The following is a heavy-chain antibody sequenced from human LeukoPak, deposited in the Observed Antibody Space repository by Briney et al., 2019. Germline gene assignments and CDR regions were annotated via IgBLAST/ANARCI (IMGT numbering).Heavy chain of an antibody. D-gene: IGHD6-13*01. Sequence: AVKVSCKAAGFTFTSSAGQWVRRALGQRLEWIGWIVVGSGNTNYAQKFQGRVTMTRDTSISTVYMEVNSLKFDDTAVYYCALIPGGSWAFDFWGQGTLVTVSS. CDR1: GFTFTSSA. V-gene: IGHV1-58*01. CDR2: IVVGSGNT. CDR3: ALIPGGSWAFDF. J-gene: IGHJ4*02.